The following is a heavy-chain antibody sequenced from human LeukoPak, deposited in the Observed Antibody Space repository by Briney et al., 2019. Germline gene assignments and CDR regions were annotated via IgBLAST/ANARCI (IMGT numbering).Heavy chain of an antibody. J-gene: IGHJ3*02. CDR3: ARDGVARRGDNWSYGSFPYDAFDI. Sequence: ASVKVSCKASGYTFISYGISWVRQAPGQGLEWMGWISTYNGDTKYAQTLQGRVTMTTDTSTRTAYMELRSLRSDDTAVYYCARDGVARRGDNWSYGSFPYDAFDIWGQGTMVTVSS. CDR2: ISTYNGDT. V-gene: IGHV1-18*01. D-gene: IGHD1-7*01. CDR1: GYTFISYG.